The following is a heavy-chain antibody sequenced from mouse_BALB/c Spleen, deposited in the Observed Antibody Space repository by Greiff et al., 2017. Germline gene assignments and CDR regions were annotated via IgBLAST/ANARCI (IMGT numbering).Heavy chain of an antibody. CDR3: ARGHYGSTLYAMDY. V-gene: IGHV2-9*02. D-gene: IGHD1-1*01. CDR1: GFSLTSYG. J-gene: IGHJ4*01. CDR2: IWAGGST. Sequence: VKLVESGPGLVAPSQSLSITCTVSGFSLTSYGVHWVRQPPGKGLEWLGVIWAGGSTNYNSALMSRLSISKDNSKSQVFLKMNSLQTDDTAMYYCARGHYGSTLYAMDYWGQGTSVTVSS.